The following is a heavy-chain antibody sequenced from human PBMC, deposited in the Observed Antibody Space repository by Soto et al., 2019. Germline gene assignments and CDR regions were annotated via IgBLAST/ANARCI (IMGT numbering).Heavy chain of an antibody. V-gene: IGHV3-21*01. D-gene: IGHD1-26*01. Sequence: GGSLILSCAASGFTFSSYSMNWVRQAPGKGLEWVSSISSSSSYIYYADSVKGRFTISRDNAKNSLYLQMNSLRAEDTAVYYCAREGGDRYSGRYSAFEIWGQGTMVTVSS. J-gene: IGHJ3*02. CDR3: AREGGDRYSGRYSAFEI. CDR1: GFTFSSYS. CDR2: ISSSSSYI.